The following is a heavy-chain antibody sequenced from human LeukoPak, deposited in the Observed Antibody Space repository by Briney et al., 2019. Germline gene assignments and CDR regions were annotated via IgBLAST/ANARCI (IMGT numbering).Heavy chain of an antibody. V-gene: IGHV3-74*01. CDR3: ARVHGYSGSQDAFDI. CDR1: GFTFSSYW. Sequence: QPGGSLRLSCAASGFTFSSYWMHWVRQAPGKGLVWVSRINSDGSSTSYADSVKGRFTISRDNAKNTLYLQMNSLRAEDTAVYYCARVHGYSGSQDAFDIWGQGTMVTVSS. J-gene: IGHJ3*02. D-gene: IGHD1-26*01. CDR2: INSDGSST.